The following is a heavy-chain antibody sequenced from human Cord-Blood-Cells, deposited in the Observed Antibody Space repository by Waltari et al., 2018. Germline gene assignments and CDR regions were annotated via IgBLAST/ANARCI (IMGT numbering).Heavy chain of an antibody. J-gene: IGHJ4*02. Sequence: EVQLVESAGGLVQPGGSLRLSCAASGFTFSRYWMSWVSHAPGKGLGWVANIKQDGSEKYYVDSVKGRFTISRDNAKNSLYLQMNSLRAEDTAVYYCARYKRWELPDYWGQGTLVTVSS. D-gene: IGHD2-15*01. CDR3: ARYKRWELPDY. V-gene: IGHV3-7*01. CDR2: IKQDGSEK. CDR1: GFTFSRYW.